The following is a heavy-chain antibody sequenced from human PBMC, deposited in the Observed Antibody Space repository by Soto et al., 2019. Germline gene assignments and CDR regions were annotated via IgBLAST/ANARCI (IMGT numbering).Heavy chain of an antibody. CDR2: ISGSGGST. CDR3: AKSSGSYSPYYYYGMDV. Sequence: PGGSLRLSCAASGFTFSSYAMSWVRQAPGKGLEWVSAISGSGGSTYYADSVKGRFTISRDNSKNTLYLQMNSLRAEDTAVYYCAKSSGSYSPYYYYGMDVWGQGTTVTVSS. CDR1: GFTFSSYA. V-gene: IGHV3-23*01. D-gene: IGHD1-26*01. J-gene: IGHJ6*02.